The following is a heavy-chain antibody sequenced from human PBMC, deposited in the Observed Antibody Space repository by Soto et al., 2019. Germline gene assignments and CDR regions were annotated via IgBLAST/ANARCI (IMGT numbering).Heavy chain of an antibody. Sequence: GGSLRLSCAASGFTFSSYGMHWVRQAPGKGLEWVAVIWYDGSNKYYADSVKGRFTISRDNSKNTLYLQMNSLRAEDTAVYYCARDWGGVRWMAGTYYYGMDVRGQGTTVTVSS. CDR2: IWYDGSNK. V-gene: IGHV3-33*08. J-gene: IGHJ6*02. CDR1: GFTFSSYG. CDR3: ARDWGGVRWMAGTYYYGMDV. D-gene: IGHD6-19*01.